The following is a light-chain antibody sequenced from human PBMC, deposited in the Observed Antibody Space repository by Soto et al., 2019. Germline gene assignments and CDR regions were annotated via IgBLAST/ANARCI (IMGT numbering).Light chain of an antibody. V-gene: IGLV2-14*03. CDR3: SSYTSSSTRV. CDR1: SSDVGAYDF. CDR2: EVS. Sequence: QSALTQPASVSGSPGQSITISCTGTSSDVGAYDFVSWYQQHPDKATKLMIYEVSNRTSGVSNRFSGSKSVNTATLTISGLQAEDEADYYCSSYTSSSTRVFGTGTKVTGL. J-gene: IGLJ1*01.